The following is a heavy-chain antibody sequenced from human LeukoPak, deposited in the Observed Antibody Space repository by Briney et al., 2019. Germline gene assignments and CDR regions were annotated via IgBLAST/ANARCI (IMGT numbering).Heavy chain of an antibody. CDR3: ARSPRQDYYGDYGSDYWYFDL. V-gene: IGHV4-61*02. D-gene: IGHD4-17*01. J-gene: IGHJ2*01. CDR1: GGSISSGSYY. CDR2: IYTSGST. Sequence: ASETLSLTCTVSGGSISSGSYYWSWIRQPAGKGLEWIGRIYTSGSTNYNPSLKSRVTISVDTSKNQFSLKLSSVTAADTAVYYCARSPRQDYYGDYGSDYWYFDLWGRGTLVTVSS.